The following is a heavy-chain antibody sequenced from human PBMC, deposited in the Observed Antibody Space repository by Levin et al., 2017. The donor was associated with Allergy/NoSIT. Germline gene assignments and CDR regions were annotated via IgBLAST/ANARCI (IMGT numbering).Heavy chain of an antibody. CDR1: GGTFNAYT. J-gene: IGHJ4*02. Sequence: SVKVSCKASGGTFNAYTFSWVRQAPGQGLEWMGGIISIYHTAKYSQRFQGRVTITADDSTNTAYMELSSLNYEDTAVYFCARSSGWYSSFDIWVQGTLVTVSS. CDR2: IISIYHTA. D-gene: IGHD6-19*01. V-gene: IGHV1-69*13. CDR3: ARSSGWYSSFDI.